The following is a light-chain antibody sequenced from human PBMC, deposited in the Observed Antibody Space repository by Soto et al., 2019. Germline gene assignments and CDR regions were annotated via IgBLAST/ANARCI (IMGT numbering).Light chain of an antibody. J-gene: IGKJ1*01. V-gene: IGKV3-20*01. CDR3: QQYGSSPWT. CDR2: GAS. CDR1: QSVSSNY. Sequence: EIVLTQSPGTLSLSPGDRATLSCRASQSVSSNYLAWYQQKPGQTPRLLIYGASSMATGIPDRFSGSGSGTDFTLTISRLEPEDFAVFYCQQYGSSPWTFGQGTKVEIK.